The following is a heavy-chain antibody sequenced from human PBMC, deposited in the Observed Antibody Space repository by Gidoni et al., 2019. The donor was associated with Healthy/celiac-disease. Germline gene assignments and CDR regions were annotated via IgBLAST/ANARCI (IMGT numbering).Heavy chain of an antibody. D-gene: IGHD1-26*01. CDR3: ARSAKYSGSYPYFDY. CDR2: IIPIFGTA. J-gene: IGHJ4*02. Sequence: QVQLVQSGAEVKQPGSSVKVSCKASGGTFSSYAISWVRQAPGQGLEGMGGIIPIFGTANYAQKCQGRVTITADESTSTAYMELSSLRSEDTAVYYCARSAKYSGSYPYFDYWGQGTLVTVSS. CDR1: GGTFSSYA. V-gene: IGHV1-69*12.